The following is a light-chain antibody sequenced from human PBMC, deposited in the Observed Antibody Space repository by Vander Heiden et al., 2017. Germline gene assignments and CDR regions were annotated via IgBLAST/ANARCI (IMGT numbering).Light chain of an antibody. CDR2: GNA. CDR1: SSNTGAGHD. Sequence: QSVLTPPPSVSGAPGQRVTISCTGSSSNTGAGHDIHWYQQLPETAPKLLIYGNANRPSGVPDRFSGSKSGTSGYLVITGLQAEDEADYYCQSYDSSLSASVFGTGTTVTVL. CDR3: QSYDSSLSASV. V-gene: IGLV1-40*01. J-gene: IGLJ1*01.